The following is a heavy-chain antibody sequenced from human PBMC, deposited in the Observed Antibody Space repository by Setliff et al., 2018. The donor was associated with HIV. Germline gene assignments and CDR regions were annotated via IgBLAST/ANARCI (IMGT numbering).Heavy chain of an antibody. Sequence: PSETLSLTCTVSGGSINSTSYYWGWIRQPPGNGLEWIGSIYHTGSTYYKPSLKSRVTISVDTSKNQFSLKLSSVTAADTAVYYCARGFRAYYYGSGRGNWFDPWGQGTLVTVSS. J-gene: IGHJ5*02. CDR2: IYHTGST. CDR3: ARGFRAYYYGSGRGNWFDP. V-gene: IGHV4-39*07. CDR1: GGSINSTSYY. D-gene: IGHD3-10*01.